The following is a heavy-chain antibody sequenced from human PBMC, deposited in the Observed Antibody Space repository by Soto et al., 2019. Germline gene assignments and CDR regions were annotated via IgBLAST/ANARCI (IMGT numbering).Heavy chain of an antibody. J-gene: IGHJ5*02. CDR3: ARLAHMVFRVVMGNWFDP. CDR1: GGSISSYY. CDR2: IYYSGST. D-gene: IGHD3-3*01. Sequence: SETLSLTCTVSGGSISSYYWSWIRQPPGKGLEWIGYIYYSGSTNYNPSLKSRVTISVDTSKNQFSLKLSSVTAADTAVYYCARLAHMVFRVVMGNWFDPWGQGTLVTVSS. V-gene: IGHV4-59*08.